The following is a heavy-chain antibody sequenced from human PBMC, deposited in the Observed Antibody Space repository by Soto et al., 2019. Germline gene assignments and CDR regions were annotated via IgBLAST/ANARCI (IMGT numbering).Heavy chain of an antibody. D-gene: IGHD2-21*01. CDR2: IFYSGST. V-gene: IGHV4-39*01. CDR1: GGSISTSRSY. CDR3: ARQPTTGDTDLWFDP. Sequence: SETLSLTCSVSGGSISTSRSYWAWVRQPPGRGLEWLANIFYSGSTFYNPSLASRVSVSVDTSKNEFSLKLRSVTAADTAVYYCARQPTTGDTDLWFDPWGQGTLVTVSS. J-gene: IGHJ5*02.